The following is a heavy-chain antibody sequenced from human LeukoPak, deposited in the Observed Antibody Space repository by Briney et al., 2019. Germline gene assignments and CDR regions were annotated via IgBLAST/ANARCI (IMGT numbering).Heavy chain of an antibody. D-gene: IGHD6-19*01. CDR3: AREAGIAVAGKDY. CDR2: IIPILDIA. J-gene: IGHJ4*02. V-gene: IGHV1-69*04. CDR1: GGTFSSYA. Sequence: SVKVSCKASGGTFSSYAISWVRQAPGQGLEWMGRIIPILDIANYAQKFQGRVTITADKSTSTAYMELSSLRSEDTAVYYCAREAGIAVAGKDYWGQGTLVTVSS.